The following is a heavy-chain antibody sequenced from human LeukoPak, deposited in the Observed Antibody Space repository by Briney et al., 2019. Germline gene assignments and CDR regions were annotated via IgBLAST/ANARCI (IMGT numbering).Heavy chain of an antibody. CDR3: ARDLPTAYEFDP. V-gene: IGHV3-11*01. D-gene: IGHD5-12*01. J-gene: IGHJ5*02. Sequence: PGGSLRLSCAGSGFSVSGNYMSWIRQAPGKGLEWVSYISSSGSTIYYADSVKGRFTNSRDNAKNSLYLQMNSLRAEDTAVYYCARDLPTAYEFDPWGQGTLVTVSS. CDR1: GFSVSGNY. CDR2: ISSSGSTI.